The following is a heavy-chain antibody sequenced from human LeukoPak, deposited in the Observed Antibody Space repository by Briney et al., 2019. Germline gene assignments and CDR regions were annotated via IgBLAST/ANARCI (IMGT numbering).Heavy chain of an antibody. V-gene: IGHV3-21*01. D-gene: IGHD6-6*01. Sequence: GRSLRLSCAASGFTFSSYGMHWVRQAPGKGLEWVSSISSSSRYIYYADSVKGRFTISRDNAKNSLYLQMNSLRAEDTAVYYCARDLSSSSTAYFQHWGQGTLVTVSS. J-gene: IGHJ1*01. CDR3: ARDLSSSSTAYFQH. CDR2: ISSSSRYI. CDR1: GFTFSSYG.